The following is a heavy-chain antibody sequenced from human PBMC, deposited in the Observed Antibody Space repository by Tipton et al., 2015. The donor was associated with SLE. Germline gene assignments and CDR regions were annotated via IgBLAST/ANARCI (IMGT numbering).Heavy chain of an antibody. V-gene: IGHV4-4*07. Sequence: TLSLTCTVSGGSLSSYSWSWIRQAAGKELEWIGRIYASGSSNYNPSLKSRGTMSVDTSKNQLFLKVASVTAADTAIYYCARHFSAGSYPLDSWGRGMLVAVSS. CDR2: IYASGSS. D-gene: IGHD1-26*01. CDR3: ARHFSAGSYPLDS. J-gene: IGHJ4*02. CDR1: GGSLSSYS.